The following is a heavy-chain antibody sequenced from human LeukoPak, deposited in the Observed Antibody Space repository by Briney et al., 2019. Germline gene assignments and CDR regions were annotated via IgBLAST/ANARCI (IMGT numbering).Heavy chain of an antibody. J-gene: IGHJ4*02. Sequence: SETLSLTCTVSGGSISSYYWSWIRQPPGKGLEWIGYIYYSGSTNYNPSLKSRVTISVDTSKNQFSLKLSSVTAADTAAYYCARRGSYGSGSFTFDYWGQGTLVTVSS. CDR3: ARRGSYGSGSFTFDY. D-gene: IGHD3-10*01. CDR1: GGSISSYY. V-gene: IGHV4-59*08. CDR2: IYYSGST.